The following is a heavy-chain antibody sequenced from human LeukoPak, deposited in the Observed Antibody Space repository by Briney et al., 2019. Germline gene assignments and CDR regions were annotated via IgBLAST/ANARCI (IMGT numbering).Heavy chain of an antibody. J-gene: IGHJ5*02. Sequence: SETLSLTCAVYGGSFSGYYWSWIRQPPGKGLEWIGEINHSGSTNYNPSLKSRVTISVDTSKNQFSLKLSSVTAADTAVYYCAGNYDILTGYPPVPWSRGTLVTVSS. CDR1: GGSFSGYY. V-gene: IGHV4-34*01. CDR3: AGNYDILTGYPPVP. CDR2: INHSGST. D-gene: IGHD3-9*01.